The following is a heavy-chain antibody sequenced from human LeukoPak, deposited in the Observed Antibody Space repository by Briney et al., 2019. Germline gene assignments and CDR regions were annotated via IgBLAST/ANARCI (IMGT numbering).Heavy chain of an antibody. V-gene: IGHV3-33*01. CDR2: IWYDGSNK. J-gene: IGHJ6*02. D-gene: IGHD3-3*01. Sequence: GGSLRLSCAASGFTFSSYGMHWVRQAPGKGLEWVAVIWYDGSNKYYADSVKGRFTISRDNSKNTLYLQMNSLRAEDTAVYYCAREVWGGYSSYGMDVWGQGTTVTVSS. CDR1: GFTFSSYG. CDR3: AREVWGGYSSYGMDV.